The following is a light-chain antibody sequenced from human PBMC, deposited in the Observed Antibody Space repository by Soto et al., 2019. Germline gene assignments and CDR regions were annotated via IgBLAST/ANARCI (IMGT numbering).Light chain of an antibody. CDR1: QSVSTY. CDR3: QQYSKWPLT. Sequence: EIVLTQSPATLSLSPGESATLSCRASQSVSTYLAWYQQKPGQAPRLLIYDASNRATGIPARFSGSGSGTEFILTISSLQSEDFAVYYCQQYSKWPLTFGGGTKVDIK. CDR2: DAS. V-gene: IGKV3-11*01. J-gene: IGKJ4*01.